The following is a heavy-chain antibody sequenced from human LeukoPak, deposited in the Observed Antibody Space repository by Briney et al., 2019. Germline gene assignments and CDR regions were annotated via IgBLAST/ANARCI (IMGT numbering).Heavy chain of an antibody. Sequence: GESLKISCKGSGYSFTSYWIGWVRQMPGKGLEWMGIIYPGDSDTRYSPSFQGQVTISADKSISTAYLQWSSLKASDTAMYYCARGGRDHSSGYYLFDYWGQGTLVTVSS. D-gene: IGHD3-22*01. CDR2: IYPGDSDT. CDR3: ARGGRDHSSGYYLFDY. V-gene: IGHV5-51*01. CDR1: GYSFTSYW. J-gene: IGHJ4*02.